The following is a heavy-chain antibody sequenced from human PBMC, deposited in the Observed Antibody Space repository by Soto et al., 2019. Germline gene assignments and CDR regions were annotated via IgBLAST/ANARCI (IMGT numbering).Heavy chain of an antibody. D-gene: IGHD6-6*01. Sequence: GGSLRLSCAASGFTFSSYGMHWVRQAPGKGLEWVAVISYDGSNKYYADSVKGRFTISRDNSKNTLYLQMNSLRAEDTAVYYCAKLRFLWHSSSSGRRADLDYWGQGTLVTVSS. V-gene: IGHV3-30*18. CDR2: ISYDGSNK. CDR1: GFTFSSYG. CDR3: AKLRFLWHSSSSGRRADLDY. J-gene: IGHJ4*02.